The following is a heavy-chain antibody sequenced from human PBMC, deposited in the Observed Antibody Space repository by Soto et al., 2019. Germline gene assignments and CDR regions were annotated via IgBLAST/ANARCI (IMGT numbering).Heavy chain of an antibody. J-gene: IGHJ4*02. CDR3: AKGIRDSYGSGSYLDY. D-gene: IGHD3-10*01. CDR1: GFTFNSYA. V-gene: IGHV3-23*01. CDR2: ISGSAVST. Sequence: GGSLRLSCAASGFTFNSYAMSWVRQAPGKGLEWVSGISGSAVSTYYVDSVKGRLTISRDNPKNTLYLQMNSLRAEDTAVFYCAKGIRDSYGSGSYLDYWGLGTLVTVSS.